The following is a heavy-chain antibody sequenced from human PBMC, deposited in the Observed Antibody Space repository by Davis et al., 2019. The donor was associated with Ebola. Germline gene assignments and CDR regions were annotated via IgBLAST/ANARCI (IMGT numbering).Heavy chain of an antibody. CDR2: IIPIFGTA. CDR3: AKRETKYSSSWYGDYYYYGMDV. Sequence: SVTVSCKASGGTFSSYAISWVRQAPGQGLEWMGGIIPIFGTANYAQKFQGRVTITADESTSTAYMELSSLRSEDTAVYYCAKRETKYSSSWYGDYYYYGMDVWGQGTTVTVSS. J-gene: IGHJ6*02. CDR1: GGTFSSYA. D-gene: IGHD6-13*01. V-gene: IGHV1-69*13.